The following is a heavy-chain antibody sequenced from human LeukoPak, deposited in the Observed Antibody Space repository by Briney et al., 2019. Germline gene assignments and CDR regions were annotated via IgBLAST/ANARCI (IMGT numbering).Heavy chain of an antibody. D-gene: IGHD5-18*01. J-gene: IGHJ4*02. Sequence: GGSLRLSCAASGFTFSSYEMNWVRQAPGKGLEWVSYISSSGSTIYYADSVKGRFTISRDNAKNSLYLQMNSLRAEDTAVYYCARVGDTAMVFDXWGQGTLVTVSS. CDR1: GFTFSSYE. V-gene: IGHV3-48*03. CDR2: ISSSGSTI. CDR3: ARVGDTAMVFDX.